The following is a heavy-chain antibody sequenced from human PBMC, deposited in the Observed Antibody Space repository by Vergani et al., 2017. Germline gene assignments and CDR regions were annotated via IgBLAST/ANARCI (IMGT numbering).Heavy chain of an antibody. CDR1: GYTFSNYY. D-gene: IGHD3-9*01. CDR2: INPSGGHT. Sequence: QVQVVQSGAEVKKSGASVKVSCKTSGYTFSNYYMPWVRQAPGQGLEWMGIINPSGGHTNYAQKFQGRVTMTRDTSTSTVYMELSSLRSEDTAIYYCARVDYGILTGYRYWGQGTLVTVSA. V-gene: IGHV1-46*03. J-gene: IGHJ4*02. CDR3: ARVDYGILTGYRY.